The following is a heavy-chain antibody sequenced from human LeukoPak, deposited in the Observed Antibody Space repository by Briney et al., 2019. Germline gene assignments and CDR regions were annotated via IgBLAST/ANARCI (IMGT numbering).Heavy chain of an antibody. CDR1: GGSISTSSYY. V-gene: IGHV4-39*01. CDR2: IYYSGST. J-gene: IGHJ6*03. D-gene: IGHD6-6*01. CDR3: ARHSHSCSDFYYYYMDV. Sequence: SETLSLTCTVSGGSISTSSYYWGWIRQPPGTGLEWIGSIYYSGSTYYNPSLKSRVTISVDTSKNQFSLKLSSVTAADTAVYFCARHSHSCSDFYYYYMDVWGKGTTVTVSS.